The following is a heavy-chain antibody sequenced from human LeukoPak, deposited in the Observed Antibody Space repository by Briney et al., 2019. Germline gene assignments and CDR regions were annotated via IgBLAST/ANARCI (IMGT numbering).Heavy chain of an antibody. V-gene: IGHV4-61*02. D-gene: IGHD1-26*01. CDR2: IYTSGST. J-gene: IGHJ4*02. CDR1: GGSISSGSYY. CDR3: ARSTAYSGSYPATYFDY. Sequence: PSETLSLTCTVSGGSISSGSYYWSWIRQPAGKGLEWIGRIYTSGSTNYNPSLKRRVTISVDTSKNQFSLKLSSVTAADTAVYYCARSTAYSGSYPATYFDYWGQGTLVTVSS.